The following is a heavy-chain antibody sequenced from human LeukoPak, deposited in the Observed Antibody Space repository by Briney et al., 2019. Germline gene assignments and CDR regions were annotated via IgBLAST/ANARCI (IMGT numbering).Heavy chain of an antibody. CDR2: INSDGSSA. CDR1: GFTFSSYW. Sequence: GGSLRLSCAASGFTFSSYWMQWVRQAPGKGLVWVSRINSDGSSASYADSVKGRFTISRDNAKNTLYLQMNSLRAEDTAVYYCARHLTYGGWDSWGQGTLVTVSS. D-gene: IGHD4-23*01. V-gene: IGHV3-74*01. CDR3: ARHLTYGGWDS. J-gene: IGHJ4*02.